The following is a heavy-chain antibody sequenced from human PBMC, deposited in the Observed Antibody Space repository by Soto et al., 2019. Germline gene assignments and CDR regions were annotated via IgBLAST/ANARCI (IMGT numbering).Heavy chain of an antibody. CDR1: GGSISSYY. CDR2: IYHSGST. V-gene: IGHV4-59*08. D-gene: IGHD3-10*01. J-gene: IGHJ4*02. CDR3: ARRYGGAVDY. Sequence: QVQLQESGPGLVKPSETLSLTCTGSGGSISSYYWSWIQQPPGKGLEWIGYIYHSGSTNYNPSLKSRVTLSVDTSKNQFSLKLSSVTAADTAVYYCARRYGGAVDYWGQGTLVTVSS.